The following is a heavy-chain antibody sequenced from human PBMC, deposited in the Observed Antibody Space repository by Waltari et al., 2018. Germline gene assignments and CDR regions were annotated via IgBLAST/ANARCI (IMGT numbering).Heavy chain of an antibody. V-gene: IGHV4-59*01. CDR3: ACSIAARRGYFDY. CDR2: IYYSGST. CDR1: GGSISSYH. D-gene: IGHD6-6*01. J-gene: IGHJ4*02. Sequence: QVQLQESGPGLVKPSETLSLTCTVSGGSISSYHWSWIRQPPGKGLEWIGYIYYSGSTNYNPSLKSRVTISVDTSKNQFSLKLSSVTAADTAVYYCACSIAARRGYFDYWGQGTLVTVSS.